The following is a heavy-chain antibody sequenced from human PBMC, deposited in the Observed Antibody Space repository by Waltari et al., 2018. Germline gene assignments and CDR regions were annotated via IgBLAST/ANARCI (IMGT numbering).Heavy chain of an antibody. J-gene: IGHJ5*02. D-gene: IGHD3-22*01. CDR2: IKQDGSEK. Sequence: EVQLVESGGGLVQPGGSLRLSCAASGFTFSSYWMSCVRQAPGKGREWVANIKQDGSEKYYVDSVKGRFTISRDNAKNSLYLQMNSLRAEDTAVYYCARDPHYYDSSGYPSHWFDPWGQGTLVTVSS. V-gene: IGHV3-7*01. CDR1: GFTFSSYW. CDR3: ARDPHYYDSSGYPSHWFDP.